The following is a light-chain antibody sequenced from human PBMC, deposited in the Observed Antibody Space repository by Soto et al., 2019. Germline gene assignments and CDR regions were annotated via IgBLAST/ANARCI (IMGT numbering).Light chain of an antibody. CDR2: KAS. V-gene: IGKV1-5*03. J-gene: IGKJ1*01. CDR3: QQYTNYPRT. Sequence: DIQLTQFPSTLSASVGDRVTITCRASQSVDTWLAWYHQKPGKAPSLVIYKASNLESGVPSRFSGSGSGTEFNLTIRSLQHDDVAPYYCQQYTNYPRTFGQRNKVEVK. CDR1: QSVDTW.